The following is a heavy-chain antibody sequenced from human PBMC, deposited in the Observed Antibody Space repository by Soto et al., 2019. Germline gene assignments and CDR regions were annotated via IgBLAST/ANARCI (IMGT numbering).Heavy chain of an antibody. CDR3: AHNDYYDSSGYYYPGY. D-gene: IGHD3-22*01. J-gene: IGHJ4*02. CDR1: GFSLSTSGVG. Sequence: QITLKESGPTLVKPTQTLTLTCTFSGFSLSTSGVGVGWIRQPPGKALEWLALIYWDDDKRYSPSLKSRLTITKDTSKNQVVLNMTNMDPVDTATYYCAHNDYYDSSGYYYPGYWGQGTLVTVSS. V-gene: IGHV2-5*02. CDR2: IYWDDDK.